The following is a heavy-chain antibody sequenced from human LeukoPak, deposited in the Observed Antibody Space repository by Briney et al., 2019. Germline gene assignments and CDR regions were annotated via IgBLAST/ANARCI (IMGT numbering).Heavy chain of an antibody. Sequence: GGSLRLSCAASGFTFSSYAMSWVRRAPGKGLECVSAISGSGGSTYYADSVKGRFTILRDNSKNTLYLQMNDLRGEDTAVDYWAKDLGKPHLGIFDYWGQGTLVTVSS. CDR1: GFTFSSYA. V-gene: IGHV3-23*01. D-gene: IGHD7-27*01. CDR2: ISGSGGST. J-gene: IGHJ4*02. CDR3: AKDLGKPHLGIFDY.